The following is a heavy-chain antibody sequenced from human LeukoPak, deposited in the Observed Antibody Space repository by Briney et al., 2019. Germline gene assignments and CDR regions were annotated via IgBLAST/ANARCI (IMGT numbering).Heavy chain of an antibody. J-gene: IGHJ4*02. CDR2: ISYDGFDK. D-gene: IGHD2-21*02. Sequence: PGGSLRLSCAASGFIFSSYAMHWVRQAPGKGLEWVAAISYDGFDKYYADSVKGRFTISRDNSKNTLYLQMNSLRAEDTAVYYCAKDPRLKVTWYFDYWGQGTLVTVSS. V-gene: IGHV3-30*04. CDR1: GFIFSSYA. CDR3: AKDPRLKVTWYFDY.